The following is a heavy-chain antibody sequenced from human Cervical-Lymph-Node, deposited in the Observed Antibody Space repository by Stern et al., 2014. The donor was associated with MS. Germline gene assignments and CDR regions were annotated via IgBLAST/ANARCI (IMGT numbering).Heavy chain of an antibody. J-gene: IGHJ2*01. CDR2: ISYDGANK. V-gene: IGHV3-30-3*01. D-gene: IGHD2-21*02. Sequence: DQLVESGGGVVQPGRSLRLSCAASGFTFSAYAMHWVRQAPGKGLEWVSVISYDGANKYYADSVKGRFTISRDNSKNTLYLRMNSLRADDTAVYYCARQMTHGPCDLWGRGTLVTVSS. CDR1: GFTFSAYA. CDR3: ARQMTHGPCDL.